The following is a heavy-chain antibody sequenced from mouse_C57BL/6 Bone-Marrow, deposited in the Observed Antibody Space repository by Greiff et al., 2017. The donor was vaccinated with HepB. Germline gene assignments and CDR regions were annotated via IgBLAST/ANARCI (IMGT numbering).Heavy chain of an antibody. CDR3: ARAGNSGPHVGYFDV. J-gene: IGHJ1*03. CDR1: GFTFSSYA. CDR2: ISDGGSYT. Sequence: EVMLVESGGGLVKPGGSLKLSCAASGFTFSSYAMSWVRQTPEKRLEWVATISDGGSYTYYPDNVKGRFTISRDNAKNNLYLQMSHLKSEDTAMYYCARAGNSGPHVGYFDVWGTGTTVTVSS. D-gene: IGHD6-1*01. V-gene: IGHV5-4*03.